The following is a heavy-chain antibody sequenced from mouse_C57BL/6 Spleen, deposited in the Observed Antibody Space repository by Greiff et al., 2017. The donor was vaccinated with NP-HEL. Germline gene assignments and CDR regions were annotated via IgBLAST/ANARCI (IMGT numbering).Heavy chain of an antibody. CDR1: GYTFTSYW. D-gene: IGHD2-12*01. J-gene: IGHJ4*01. Sequence: VQLQQSGTVLARPGASVKMSCKTSGYTFTSYWMHWVKQRPGQGLEWIGAIYPGNSDTSYNQQFKGKAKLTAVTSASTAYMELSSLTNEDSAVYYCTKPPYNYHNQDYAMDYWGQGTSVTVSS. CDR2: IYPGNSDT. CDR3: TKPPYNYHNQDYAMDY. V-gene: IGHV1-5*01.